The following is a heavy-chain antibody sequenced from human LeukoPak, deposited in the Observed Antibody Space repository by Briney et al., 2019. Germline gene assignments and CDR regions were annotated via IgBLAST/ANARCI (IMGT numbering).Heavy chain of an antibody. D-gene: IGHD1-20*01. J-gene: IGHJ6*02. CDR1: GGSISSYY. CDR3: AGRVTGTTTDYYYGMDV. V-gene: IGHV4-59*01. Sequence: SETLSLTCTVSGGSISSYYWSWIRQPPGKGLEWIGYIYYSGSTNYNPSLKSRVTISVDTSKNQFSLKLSSVTAADTAVYHCAGRVTGTTTDYYYGMDVWGQGTTVTVSS. CDR2: IYYSGST.